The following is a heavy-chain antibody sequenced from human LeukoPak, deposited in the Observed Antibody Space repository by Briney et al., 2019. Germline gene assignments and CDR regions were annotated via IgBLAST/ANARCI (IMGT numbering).Heavy chain of an antibody. CDR2: IYYSGST. CDR1: GGSISSGSSY. V-gene: IGHV4-61*01. J-gene: IGHJ4*02. Sequence: SETLSLTCTVSGGSISSGSSYWSWIRQPPGKGLEWIGYIYYSGSTNYNPSLKSRVTISVGTSKNQFSLKLSSVTAADTAVYYCASTYYGSGSLDYWGQGTLVTVSS. D-gene: IGHD3-10*01. CDR3: ASTYYGSGSLDY.